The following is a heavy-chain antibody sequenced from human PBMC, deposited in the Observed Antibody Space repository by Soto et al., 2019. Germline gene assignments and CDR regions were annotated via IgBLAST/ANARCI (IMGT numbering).Heavy chain of an antibody. CDR3: ASQGRGGFPAASDY. D-gene: IGHD6-13*01. CDR2: IIPIFGTA. J-gene: IGHJ4*02. Sequence: QVQLVQSGAEVKKPGSSVKVSCKASGGTFSSYAISWVRQAPGQGLEWMGGIIPIFGTANYAQKFQGRVTITADKSTSTAYMELSSMRSEDTAVYYCASQGRGGFPAASDYWGQGTLVTVSS. CDR1: GGTFSSYA. V-gene: IGHV1-69*06.